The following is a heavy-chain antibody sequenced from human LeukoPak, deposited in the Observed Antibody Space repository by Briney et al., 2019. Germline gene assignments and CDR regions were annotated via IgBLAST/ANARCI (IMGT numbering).Heavy chain of an antibody. CDR3: VKSPGSGDYL. J-gene: IGHJ2*01. CDR2: IGRTGANT. V-gene: IGHV3-23*01. Sequence: GGSLRLSCAASGFTFSSYAMVWVRQAPGKGLQWVSGIGRTGANTYYADSVKGRFTNSRDNSKNTLYLQMNSLRAEDTAVYYCVKSPGSGDYLWGRGTLVTVSS. D-gene: IGHD3-10*01. CDR1: GFTFSSYA.